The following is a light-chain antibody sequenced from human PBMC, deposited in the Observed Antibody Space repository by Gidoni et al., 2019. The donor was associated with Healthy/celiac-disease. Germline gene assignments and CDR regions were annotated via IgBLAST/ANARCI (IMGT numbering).Light chain of an antibody. CDR2: AAS. Sequence: DIQMTKSPSSLSASVGDRVTITCRASQGISNYLAWYQQKPGEVPKLLIYAASTLQSGVPSRFSGGGSGTDFTLAIGSLQPEDVATYYCEKYNSAPRTFGRGAKVEIE. CDR1: QGISNY. J-gene: IGKJ1*01. CDR3: EKYNSAPRT. V-gene: IGKV1-27*01.